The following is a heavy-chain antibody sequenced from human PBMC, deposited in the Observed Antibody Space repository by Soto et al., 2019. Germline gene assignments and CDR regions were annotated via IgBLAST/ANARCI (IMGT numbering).Heavy chain of an antibody. D-gene: IGHD3-22*01. CDR1: GSSISSSSYY. V-gene: IGHV4-39*01. J-gene: IGHJ4*02. CDR3: ATPRRYYYDSSGPLDY. CDR2: IYYSGST. Sequence: SETLSLTCTVSGSSISSSSYYWGWIRQPPGKGLEWIGSIYYSGSTYYNPSLKSRVTISVDTSKNQFSLKLSSVTAADTAVYYCATPRRYYYDSSGPLDYWGQGTLVTVSS.